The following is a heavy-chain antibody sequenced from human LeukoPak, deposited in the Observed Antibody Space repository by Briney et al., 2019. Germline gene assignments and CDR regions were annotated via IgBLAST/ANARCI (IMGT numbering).Heavy chain of an antibody. CDR2: IYYSGNT. V-gene: IGHV4-30-4*07. Sequence: PSETLSLTCTVSGGSISSGDYSWSWIRRPPGKGLEWIGFIYYSGNTYYNPSLKSRVTISVDTSKNQFSLKLNSVTAADTAVYYCARGRDYYDSGSFYSYFDYWGQGTLVTVSS. J-gene: IGHJ4*02. D-gene: IGHD3-10*01. CDR1: GGSISSGDYS. CDR3: ARGRDYYDSGSFYSYFDY.